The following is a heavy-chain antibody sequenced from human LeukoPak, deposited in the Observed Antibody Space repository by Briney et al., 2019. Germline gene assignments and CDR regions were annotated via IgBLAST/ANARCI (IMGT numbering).Heavy chain of an antibody. CDR3: ASRHAG. D-gene: IGHD3-10*01. CDR1: GFSISSNY. Sequence: GGSLRLSCTASGFSISSNYMSWVRQAPGRGLEWVSLIYSGGDTYYADSVKGRFTLSSDSSKNTLYLQMNSLRVEDTAVYYCASRHAGGGQGTLVTVSS. V-gene: IGHV3-53*01. CDR2: IYSGGDT. J-gene: IGHJ4*02.